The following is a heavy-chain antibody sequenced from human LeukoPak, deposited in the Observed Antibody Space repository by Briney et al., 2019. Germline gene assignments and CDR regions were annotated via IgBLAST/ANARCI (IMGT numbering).Heavy chain of an antibody. V-gene: IGHV3-48*04. CDR2: ISDSSSTT. CDR1: GFTFSDYS. J-gene: IGHJ3*01. CDR3: ARETEEAFDV. D-gene: IGHD1-14*01. Sequence: GGSLRLSCAASGFTFSDYSMNWVRQAPGKGLEWVSYISDSSSTTYYADSVKGRFTISRDNTKNSLYLQMNSLRAEDTAVYYCARETEEAFDVWGQGTMVTVSS.